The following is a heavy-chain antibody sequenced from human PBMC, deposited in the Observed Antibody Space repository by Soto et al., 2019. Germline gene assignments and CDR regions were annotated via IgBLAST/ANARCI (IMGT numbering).Heavy chain of an antibody. D-gene: IGHD3-3*01. CDR2: IYYSGST. Sequence: SETLSLTCTVSGGSVSSGSYYWSWIRQPPGKGLEWIGYIYYSGSTNYNPSLKSRVTISVDTSKNQFSLKLSSVTAADTAVYYCARVNYDFWSGYALPPGPENWFDPWGQGTLVTVSS. CDR3: ARVNYDFWSGYALPPGPENWFDP. J-gene: IGHJ5*02. CDR1: GGSVSSGSYY. V-gene: IGHV4-61*01.